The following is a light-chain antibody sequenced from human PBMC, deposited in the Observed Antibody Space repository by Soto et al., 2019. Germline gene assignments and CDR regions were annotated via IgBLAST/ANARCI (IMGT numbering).Light chain of an antibody. CDR2: DVS. J-gene: IGLJ1*01. CDR1: SSDVGGHNY. CDR3: SSYTSSSTLFDV. Sequence: QSALTQPASVSGSPGQSITISCTGTSSDVGGHNYVSWYQQHPGKAPKLMIYDVSNRPSGVSNRFSGSKSGNTASLTISGLQAEDEADYYCSSYTSSSTLFDVFGTGTKVTVL. V-gene: IGLV2-14*01.